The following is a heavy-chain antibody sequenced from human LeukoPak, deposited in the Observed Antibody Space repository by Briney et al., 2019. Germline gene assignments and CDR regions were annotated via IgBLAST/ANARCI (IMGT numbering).Heavy chain of an antibody. CDR1: GGSISSGGYS. J-gene: IGHJ3*02. Sequence: SETLSLTCAVSGGSISSGGYSWSWIRQPPGKGLEWIGYIYYSGSTYYNPSLKSRVTISVDTSKNQFSLKLSSVTAADTAVYYCARGGQLVSGAFDIWGQGTMVTVSS. V-gene: IGHV4-30-4*07. CDR2: IYYSGST. D-gene: IGHD6-6*01. CDR3: ARGGQLVSGAFDI.